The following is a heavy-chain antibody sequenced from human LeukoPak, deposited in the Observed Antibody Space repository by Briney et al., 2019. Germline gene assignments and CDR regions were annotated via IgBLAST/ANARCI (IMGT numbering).Heavy chain of an antibody. CDR3: AKVVTVDGSYGFVGFDY. J-gene: IGHJ4*02. CDR1: GFTFSSYG. Sequence: GGSLRLSCAASGFTFSSYGMHWVRQAPGKGLEWVAVISYDGSNKYYADSVKGRFTISRDNSKNTLYLQMNSLRAEDTAVYYCAKVVTVDGSYGFVGFDYWGQGTLVTVSS. D-gene: IGHD5-18*01. V-gene: IGHV3-30*18. CDR2: ISYDGSNK.